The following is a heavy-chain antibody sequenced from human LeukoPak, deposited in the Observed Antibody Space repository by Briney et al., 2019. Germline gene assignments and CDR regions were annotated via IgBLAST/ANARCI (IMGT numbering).Heavy chain of an antibody. Sequence: GSLRLSCVVSTLTFSDYWMSWVRQAPGKGLEWVSAISKSGDHTYYAASAKGRFTIYRDNSKNTQYLQMNSLRAEDTAVYYCATSWGPDTSAFRWGRDGMDVWGQGTTVIVS. D-gene: IGHD3-16*01. CDR1: TLTFSDYW. CDR2: ISKSGDHT. CDR3: ATSWGPDTSAFRWGRDGMDV. J-gene: IGHJ6*02. V-gene: IGHV3-23*01.